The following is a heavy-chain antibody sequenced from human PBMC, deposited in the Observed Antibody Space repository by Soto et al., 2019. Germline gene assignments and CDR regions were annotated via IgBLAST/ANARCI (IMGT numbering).Heavy chain of an antibody. D-gene: IGHD6-19*01. Sequence: QITLKESGPTLVKPTQTLTLTCTFFGFSLSTSGLGVGWIRQPPGKALEGLALIYWNDDKGYRPSLKSSLTIARYTSKNQVVLTITNMDPVDTATYYCAQRTSVAGPYGLDVWGNGTTVTVSS. J-gene: IGHJ6*04. CDR1: GFSLSTSGLG. CDR3: AQRTSVAGPYGLDV. CDR2: IYWNDDK. V-gene: IGHV2-5*01.